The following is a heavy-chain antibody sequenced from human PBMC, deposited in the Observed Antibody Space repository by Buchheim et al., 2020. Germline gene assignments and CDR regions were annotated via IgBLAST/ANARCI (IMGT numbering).Heavy chain of an antibody. V-gene: IGHV3-23*01. CDR1: GFTFSSYA. D-gene: IGHD3-22*01. J-gene: IGHJ4*02. Sequence: EVQLLESGGGLVQPGGSLSLSCAASGFTFSSYAMSWVRQAPGKGLEWVSAISGSGGSTYYADSVKGRFTISRDHSKNTLYVQMNSLRAEDTAVYYCAKDHGHMIVLKYYFDYWGQGTL. CDR2: ISGSGGST. CDR3: AKDHGHMIVLKYYFDY.